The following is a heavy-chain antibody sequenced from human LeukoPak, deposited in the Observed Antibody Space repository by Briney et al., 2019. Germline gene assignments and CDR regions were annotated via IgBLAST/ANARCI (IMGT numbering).Heavy chain of an antibody. Sequence: SETLSLTCTVSGGSISSSSYYWGWIRQPPGKGLEWIGNIYYSGTTYYDPSLKSRVTISVDTSKNQFSLKLSSVTAADTAVYYCARATYDSSGYYYVDAFDIWGQGTMVTVSS. CDR1: GGSISSSSYY. CDR2: IYYSGTT. D-gene: IGHD3-22*01. CDR3: ARATYDSSGYYYVDAFDI. J-gene: IGHJ3*02. V-gene: IGHV4-39*07.